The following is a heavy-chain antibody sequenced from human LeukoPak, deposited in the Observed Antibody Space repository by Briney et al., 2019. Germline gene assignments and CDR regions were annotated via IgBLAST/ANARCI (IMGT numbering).Heavy chain of an antibody. J-gene: IGHJ4*02. CDR2: IQQGGSEK. CDR1: GFIFSSYW. CDR3: ARVRGGYYFDY. Sequence: PGGSLRLSCAASGFIFSSYWMTWVRQAPGKGLEWVANIQQGGSEKHYVDSVKDRFTISRDNAKNSLYLQTNSLRAEDTAVYYCARVRGGYYFDYWGQGTLVTVSS. V-gene: IGHV3-7*04. D-gene: IGHD5-24*01.